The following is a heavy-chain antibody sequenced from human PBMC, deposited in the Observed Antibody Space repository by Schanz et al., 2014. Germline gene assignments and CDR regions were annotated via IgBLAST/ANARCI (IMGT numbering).Heavy chain of an antibody. CDR2: INHSGST. CDR1: GGPFSGY. Sequence: VPLQQWGAGLLKPSETLSLTCAVSGGPFSGYWGLIRQPPGKGLEWIGEINHSGSTNYNPTLKCRVTISVDTSRNQFSLKLSSVTAADTAVYYCARTFRCGGGECSTWADWGQGTLVTVSS. J-gene: IGHJ4*02. CDR3: ARTFRCGGGECSTWAD. V-gene: IGHV4-34*01. D-gene: IGHD2-21*01.